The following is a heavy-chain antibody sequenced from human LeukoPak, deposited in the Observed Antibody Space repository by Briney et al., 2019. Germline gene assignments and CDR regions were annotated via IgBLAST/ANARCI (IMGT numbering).Heavy chain of an antibody. CDR1: GFTFSSYV. Sequence: GGSLRLSCAASGFTFSSYVMHWVRQAPGKGLEWVAIISYDGSNEYYADSVKGRFTISRDNSKNTLYLQMNSLRAEDTAVYYCARGGYSGYPFDYWGQGTLVTVSS. J-gene: IGHJ4*02. CDR3: ARGGYSGYPFDY. V-gene: IGHV3-30*14. D-gene: IGHD5-12*01. CDR2: ISYDGSNE.